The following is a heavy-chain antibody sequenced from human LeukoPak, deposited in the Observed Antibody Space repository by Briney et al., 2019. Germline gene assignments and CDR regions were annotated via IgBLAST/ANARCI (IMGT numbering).Heavy chain of an antibody. CDR3: VRDGRGRTPYDC. J-gene: IGHJ4*02. D-gene: IGHD2-15*01. CDR1: GFSLSDYW. Sequence: GGSLRLSYAASGFSLSDYWMNWVRQVPGKGPVWVSHISPDGRNIAYADSVKGRFTISRDSAKNTLYLQMNSLRVEDTAIYYCVRDGRGRTPYDCWGQGTLVTVSS. CDR2: ISPDGRNI. V-gene: IGHV3-74*01.